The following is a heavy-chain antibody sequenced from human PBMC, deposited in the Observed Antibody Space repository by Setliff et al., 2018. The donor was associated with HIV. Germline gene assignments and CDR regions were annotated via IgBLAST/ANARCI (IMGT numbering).Heavy chain of an antibody. Sequence: GESLKISCKGSEYSFSNYWIAWVRQVPGKGLEWMGIIYLGDSDTRYSPSFQGQVTISAAKSISTAFLQWSSLKASDTAIYYCARHRHSGYYDVLTGVNWFDPWGQGTLVTVSS. V-gene: IGHV5-51*01. D-gene: IGHD3-9*01. J-gene: IGHJ5*02. CDR3: ARHRHSGYYDVLTGVNWFDP. CDR2: IYLGDSDT. CDR1: EYSFSNYW.